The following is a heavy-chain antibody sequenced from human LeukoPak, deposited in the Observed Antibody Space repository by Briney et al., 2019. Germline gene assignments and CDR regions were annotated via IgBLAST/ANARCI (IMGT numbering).Heavy chain of an antibody. Sequence: SVKVSCKASGGTFSSYAISWVRQAPGQGLEWMGGIIPIFGTANYAQKFQGRVTITADESTSTAYMELSSLRSEDTAVYYCARDDFDSSGYGNWFDPWGQGTLVTVSS. CDR1: GGTFSSYA. D-gene: IGHD3-22*01. CDR2: IIPIFGTA. CDR3: ARDDFDSSGYGNWFDP. V-gene: IGHV1-69*13. J-gene: IGHJ5*02.